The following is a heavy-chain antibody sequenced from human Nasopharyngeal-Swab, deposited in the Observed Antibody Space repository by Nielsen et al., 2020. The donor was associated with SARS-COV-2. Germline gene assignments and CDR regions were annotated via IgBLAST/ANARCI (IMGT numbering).Heavy chain of an antibody. Sequence: SETLSLTCTVSGYSISSGYYWGWIRQPPGKGLEWIGSIYHGGSTYYNPSLKSRVTISVDTSKNQFSLKLSSVTAADTAVYYCAREGYSYGNNWFDPWGQGTLVTVSS. D-gene: IGHD5-18*01. J-gene: IGHJ5*02. CDR1: GYSISSGYY. CDR3: AREGYSYGNNWFDP. V-gene: IGHV4-38-2*02. CDR2: IYHGGST.